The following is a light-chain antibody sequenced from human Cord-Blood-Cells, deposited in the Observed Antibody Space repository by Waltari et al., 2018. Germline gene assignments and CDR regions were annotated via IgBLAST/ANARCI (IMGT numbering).Light chain of an antibody. J-gene: IGKJ2*01. V-gene: IGKV4-1*01. Sequence: DIVMTQSPDSLAVSLGKRATINCKSSQSVLYSSNNKNYLAWYQQKPGQPPKLLIYWASTRESGVPDRFSGSGSGTDFTLTISSLQAEDVAVYYCQQYYSTPYTFGQGTKLGIK. CDR3: QQYYSTPYT. CDR1: QSVLYSSNNKNY. CDR2: WAS.